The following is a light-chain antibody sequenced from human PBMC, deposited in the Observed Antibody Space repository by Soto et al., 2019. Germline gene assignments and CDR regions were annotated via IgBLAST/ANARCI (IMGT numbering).Light chain of an antibody. V-gene: IGLV2-14*01. Sequence: QAVVTQPASVSGSPGQSITISCTGTSSDVGGYNYVSWYQQHPGKAPKLMIYDVSNRPSGVSNRFSGSKSGNTASLSISGLQAEDEADYYCSSYTSSSTRVFGPGTKLTVL. J-gene: IGLJ1*01. CDR1: SSDVGGYNY. CDR2: DVS. CDR3: SSYTSSSTRV.